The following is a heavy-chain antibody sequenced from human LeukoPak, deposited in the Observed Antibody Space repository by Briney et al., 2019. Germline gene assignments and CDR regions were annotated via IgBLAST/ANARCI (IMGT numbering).Heavy chain of an antibody. D-gene: IGHD2-21*02. V-gene: IGHV4-59*01. J-gene: IGHJ4*02. Sequence: SETLSLTCTVSGDFITAYYWSWIRQPSGKGLEWIGYVYYSGSTEYNPSLRSRVTMSLEMSKHQFSLNLTSVTAADTAVYYCASNTATVFDYWGQGALVTVSS. CDR2: VYYSGST. CDR3: ASNTATVFDY. CDR1: GDFITAYY.